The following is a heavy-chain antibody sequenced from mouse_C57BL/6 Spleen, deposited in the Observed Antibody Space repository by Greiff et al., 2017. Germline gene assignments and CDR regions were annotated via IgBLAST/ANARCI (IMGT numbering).Heavy chain of an antibody. CDR3: ARGDYGYDVGYFDV. V-gene: IGHV1-82*01. CDR2: IYPGDGDT. CDR1: GYAFSSSW. Sequence: QVQLQQSGPELVKPGASVKISCKASGYAFSSSWMNWVKQRPGKGLEWIGRIYPGDGDTNYNGKFKGKATLTADKSSSTAYMQLRSLTSEDSAVYFCARGDYGYDVGYFDVWGTGTTVTVSS. J-gene: IGHJ1*03. D-gene: IGHD2-2*01.